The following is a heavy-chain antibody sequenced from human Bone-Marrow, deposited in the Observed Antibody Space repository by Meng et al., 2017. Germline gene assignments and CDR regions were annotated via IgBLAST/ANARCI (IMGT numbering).Heavy chain of an antibody. V-gene: IGHV3-74*01. CDR3: ARDPYYYDSSGYYDY. J-gene: IGHJ4*02. Sequence: GSRVGLVSAVVALGLSCAAVGVASGSYCIHWVRHAPGQGLVLVPRINSDGCSTSYADSVKGRFTISIDNAKNTLYLQMNSLRAEDTAVYYCARDPYYYDSSGYYDYWGQGTLVTVSS. CDR2: INSDGCST. D-gene: IGHD3-22*01. CDR1: GVASGSYC.